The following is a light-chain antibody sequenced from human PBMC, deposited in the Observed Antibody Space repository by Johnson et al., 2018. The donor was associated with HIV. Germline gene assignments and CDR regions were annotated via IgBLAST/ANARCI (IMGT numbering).Light chain of an antibody. CDR2: EDY. V-gene: IGLV1-51*02. CDR1: SSNIENYF. J-gene: IGLJ1*01. CDR3: GTWDSSLRTAF. Sequence: QSVLTQPPSVSAAPGQRVNISCSGHSSNIENYFVSWYQQLPGAAPRLLIYEDYKRRSGIHDRFSGSKSGASATLGITGLQTGDEADYYCGTWDSSLRTAFFGTGTKVTVL.